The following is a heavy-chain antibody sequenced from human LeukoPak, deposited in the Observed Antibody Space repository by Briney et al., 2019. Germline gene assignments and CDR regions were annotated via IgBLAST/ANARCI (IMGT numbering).Heavy chain of an antibody. CDR2: ITTTGGST. CDR3: VTSVAGSYLY. D-gene: IGHD6-19*01. V-gene: IGHV3-64D*09. CDR1: GFTFSNYP. J-gene: IGHJ4*02. Sequence: PGGSLRLSCSASGFTFSNYPMHWVRQAPGKGLEYVSAITTTGGSTYYAESVKGRFTISRDNSKSTLCLQMSSLRTQDTAVYYCVTSVAGSYLYWGQGTLVTVSS.